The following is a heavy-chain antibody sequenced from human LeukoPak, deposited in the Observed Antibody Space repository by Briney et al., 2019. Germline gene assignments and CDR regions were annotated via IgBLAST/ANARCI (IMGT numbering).Heavy chain of an antibody. J-gene: IGHJ4*02. CDR3: ARGFAAAGIDY. CDR1: GGSISSYY. V-gene: IGHV4-59*01. Sequence: SETLSLTCTVSGGSISSYYWSWIRQPLGKGLEWIGYIYYSGSTNYNPSLKSRVTISVDTSKNQFSLKLSSVTAADTAVYYCARGFAAAGIDYWGQGTLVTVSS. CDR2: IYYSGST. D-gene: IGHD6-13*01.